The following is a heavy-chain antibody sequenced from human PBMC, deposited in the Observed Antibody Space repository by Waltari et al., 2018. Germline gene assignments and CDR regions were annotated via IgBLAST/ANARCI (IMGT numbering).Heavy chain of an antibody. V-gene: IGHV4-59*01. Sequence: QVQLQESGPGLVKPSETLSLTCTVSGGSISSYYWSWIRQPPGKGLEWIGYIYYSGSTNYNPSLKSRVTISVDTSKNQFSLKLSSVTAADTAVYYCARDGQWGLYCSSTSCYSPTFDLWGRGTLVTVSS. D-gene: IGHD2-2*01. J-gene: IGHJ2*01. CDR1: GGSISSYY. CDR2: IYYSGST. CDR3: ARDGQWGLYCSSTSCYSPTFDL.